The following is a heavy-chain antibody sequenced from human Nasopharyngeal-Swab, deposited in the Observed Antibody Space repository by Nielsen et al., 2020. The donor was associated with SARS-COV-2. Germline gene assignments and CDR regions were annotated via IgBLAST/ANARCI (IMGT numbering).Heavy chain of an antibody. CDR2: VNPSGTST. D-gene: IGHD5-24*01. CDR3: ARAAIDQHFDL. J-gene: IGHJ4*02. CDR1: GYIFNDHF. V-gene: IGHV1-46*02. Sequence: ASVKVSCKAPGYIFNDHFIHWVRQAPGQGLEWMGIVNPSGTSTTHAQRFQGRVTMTRDTSTSTVHMELSSLRSGDTAVYYCARAAIDQHFDLWGPGTLVTVSS.